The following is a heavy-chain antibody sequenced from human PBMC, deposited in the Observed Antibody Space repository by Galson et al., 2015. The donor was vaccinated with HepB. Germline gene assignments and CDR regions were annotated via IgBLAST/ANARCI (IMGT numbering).Heavy chain of an antibody. Sequence: SLRLSCAASGFTFRSYSMNWVRQAPGKGLEWVANINEDGSEKSYVDSVKGRFTISRDDAKNSLFLQMSSLRDEDTAVYYCTRERQMAYWGQGTLVTVSS. CDR1: GFTFRSYS. D-gene: IGHD2-8*01. CDR3: TRERQMAY. CDR2: INEDGSEK. V-gene: IGHV3-7*01. J-gene: IGHJ4*02.